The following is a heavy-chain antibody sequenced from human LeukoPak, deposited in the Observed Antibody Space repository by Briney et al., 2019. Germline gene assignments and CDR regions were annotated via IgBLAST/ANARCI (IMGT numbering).Heavy chain of an antibody. CDR1: GYTFTGYY. V-gene: IGHV1-69*13. D-gene: IGHD2-8*01. J-gene: IGHJ5*02. CDR2: IIPIFGTA. Sequence: ASVKVSCKASGYTFTGYYMHWVRQAPGQGLEWMGGIIPIFGTANYAQKFQGRVTITADESTSTAYMELSSLRSEDTAVYYCARDRGDIVLMVYGNNWFDPWGQGTLVTVSS. CDR3: ARDRGDIVLMVYGNNWFDP.